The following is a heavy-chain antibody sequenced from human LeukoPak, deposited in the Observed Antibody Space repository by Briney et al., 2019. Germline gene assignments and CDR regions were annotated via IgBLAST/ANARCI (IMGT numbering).Heavy chain of an antibody. CDR3: ARGDNYYDSSGLFDY. V-gene: IGHV4-39*07. J-gene: IGHJ4*02. CDR2: IYYSGST. D-gene: IGHD3-22*01. Sequence: ASETLSLTCTVSGGSISSSSYYWGWIRQPPGKGLEWIGSIYYSGSTYYNPSLKSRVTISVDTSKNQFSLKLSSVTAADTAVYYCARGDNYYDSSGLFDYWGQGTLVTVSS. CDR1: GGSISSSSYY.